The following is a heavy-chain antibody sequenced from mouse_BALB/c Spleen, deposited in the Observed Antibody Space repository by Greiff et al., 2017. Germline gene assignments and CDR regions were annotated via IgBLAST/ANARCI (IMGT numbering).Heavy chain of an antibody. Sequence: VQLKQSGPELVKPGASVKISCKTSGYTFTEYTMHWVKQSHGKSLEWIGGINPNNGGTSYNQKFKGKATLTVDKSSSTAYMELRSLTSEDSAVYYCARPITTVVATGRAWFAYWGQGTLVTVSA. CDR1: GYTFTEYT. J-gene: IGHJ3*01. D-gene: IGHD1-1*01. V-gene: IGHV1-18*01. CDR2: INPNNGGT. CDR3: ARPITTVVATGRAWFAY.